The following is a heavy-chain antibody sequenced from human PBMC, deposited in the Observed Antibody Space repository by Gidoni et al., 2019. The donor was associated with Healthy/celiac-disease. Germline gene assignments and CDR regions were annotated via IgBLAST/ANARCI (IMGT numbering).Heavy chain of an antibody. CDR3: AKDTYYGSGSYYVAHQYYFDY. CDR2: ISGSGGST. J-gene: IGHJ4*02. D-gene: IGHD3-10*01. V-gene: IGHV3-23*01. Sequence: EVQLLESGGGLVQPGGSLRLSCAASGFPFSSYAMRWVRQAPGKGLEWVSAISGSGGSTYYADSVKGRFTISRDNSKNTLYLQMNSLRAEDTAVYYCAKDTYYGSGSYYVAHQYYFDYWGQGTLGTVSS. CDR1: GFPFSSYA.